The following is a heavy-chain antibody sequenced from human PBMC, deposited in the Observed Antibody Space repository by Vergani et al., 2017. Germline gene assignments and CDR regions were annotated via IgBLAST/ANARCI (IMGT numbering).Heavy chain of an antibody. CDR2: IYTSGIT. CDR3: ARDHYYGSGSYYNGYYYYGMDV. V-gene: IGHV4-61*02. Sequence: QVQLQESGPGLVKPSQTLSLTCTVSGGSISSGSYYWSWIRQPAGKGLEWIGRIYTSGITNYNPSLKSRVTISVDTSKNQFSLKLSSVTAADTAVYYCARDHYYGSGSYYNGYYYYGMDVWGQGTTVTVSS. D-gene: IGHD3-10*01. J-gene: IGHJ6*02. CDR1: GGSISSGSYY.